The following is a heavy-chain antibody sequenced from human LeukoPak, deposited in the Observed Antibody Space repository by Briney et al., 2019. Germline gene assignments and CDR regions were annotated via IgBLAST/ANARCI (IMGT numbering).Heavy chain of an antibody. V-gene: IGHV4-59*01. Sequence: PSETLSLTCTVSGGSISSYYWSWIRQPPGKGLEWIGYIYYSGSTNYNPSLKSRVTISVDTSKKQFSLKLSSVTTADTAVYYCARVKDCSGGSCYSPIFDYWGQGTLVTVSS. D-gene: IGHD2-15*01. J-gene: IGHJ4*02. CDR1: GGSISSYY. CDR2: IYYSGST. CDR3: ARVKDCSGGSCYSPIFDY.